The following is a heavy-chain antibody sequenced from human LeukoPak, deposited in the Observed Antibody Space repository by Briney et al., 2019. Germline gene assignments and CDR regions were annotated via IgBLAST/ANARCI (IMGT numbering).Heavy chain of an antibody. J-gene: IGHJ2*01. V-gene: IGHV1-2*02. Sequence: ASVKVSCKASGYTFTGYYMHWVRQAPGQGLEWMGWINPNSGGTNYAQKFQGRVTMTRDTSISTAYMELSRLRSDDTAVYYCARVDYYDSSGRSTTGYFDLWGRGTLVTVSS. CDR3: ARVDYYDSSGRSTTGYFDL. CDR2: INPNSGGT. D-gene: IGHD3-22*01. CDR1: GYTFTGYY.